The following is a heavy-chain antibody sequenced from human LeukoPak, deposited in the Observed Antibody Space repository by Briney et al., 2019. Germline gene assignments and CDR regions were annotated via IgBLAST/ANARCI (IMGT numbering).Heavy chain of an antibody. CDR2: ISGSAGST. D-gene: IGHD5-24*01. CDR3: TKGMATIRRHIDS. Sequence: GGSLRLSCAASGFTFSGSAMSWVRQAPGRGLEWVSSISGSAGSTYYADSMKGRFTISRDNPKNTLHLEMNSLRAEDTAIYYCTKGMATIRRHIDSWGQGTLVTVSS. CDR1: GFTFSGSA. V-gene: IGHV3-23*01. J-gene: IGHJ4*02.